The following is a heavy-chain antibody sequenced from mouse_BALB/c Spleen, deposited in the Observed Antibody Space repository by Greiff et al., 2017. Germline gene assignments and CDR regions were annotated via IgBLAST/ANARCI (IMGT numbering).Heavy chain of an antibody. CDR1: GYTFTSYW. CDR3: ARNYGSSYRFAY. V-gene: IGHV1-69*02. CDR2: IDPSDSYT. J-gene: IGHJ3*01. Sequence: VQLQQPGAELVKPGASVKLSCKASGYTFTSYWMHWVKQRPGQGLEWIGEIDPSDSYTNYNQKFKGKATLTVDKSSSTAYMQLSSLTSEDSAVYYCARNYGSSYRFAYWGQGTLVTVSA. D-gene: IGHD1-1*01.